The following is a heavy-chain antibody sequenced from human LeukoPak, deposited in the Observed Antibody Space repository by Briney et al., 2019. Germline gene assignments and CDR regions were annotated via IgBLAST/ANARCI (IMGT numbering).Heavy chain of an antibody. V-gene: IGHV3-21*01. CDR2: VSSTSSYI. Sequence: GESLRLSCAASGFSFTNYSMNWVREAPGKGLEWVLSVSSTSSYIYYADSVEGRFHISRDNAKNSLCLQMNSLRVDDTAVYYCAVLRNWFVTRGQGAPVTVSS. CDR3: AVLRNWFVT. J-gene: IGHJ5*02. CDR1: GFSFTNYS.